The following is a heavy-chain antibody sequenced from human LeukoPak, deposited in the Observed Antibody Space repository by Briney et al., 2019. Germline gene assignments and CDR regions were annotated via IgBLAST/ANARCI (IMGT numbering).Heavy chain of an antibody. CDR2: INHSGST. CDR3: ARGGIGYCSSTSCSKGIFDY. Sequence: ASETLSLTCAVYGGSLSGYYWSWIRQPPGKGLEWIGEINHSGSTNYNPSLKSRVTISVDTSKNQFSLKLSSVTAADTAVYYCARGGIGYCSSTSCSKGIFDYWGQGTLVTVSS. J-gene: IGHJ4*02. CDR1: GGSLSGYY. V-gene: IGHV4-34*01. D-gene: IGHD2-2*01.